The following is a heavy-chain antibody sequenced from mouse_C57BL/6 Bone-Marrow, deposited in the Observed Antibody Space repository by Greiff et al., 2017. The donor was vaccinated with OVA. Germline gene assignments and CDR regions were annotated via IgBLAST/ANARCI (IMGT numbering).Heavy chain of an antibody. D-gene: IGHD3-2*02. CDR3: ARKAGSSGFYAMDY. J-gene: IGHJ4*01. CDR2: IYPGDGDT. Sequence: VQLQQSGPELVKPGASVKISCKASGYAFSSSWMNWVKQRPGKGLEWIGRIYPGDGDTNYNGKFKGKATLTADKSSSTAYMQLSSLTSEDSAVYFCARKAGSSGFYAMDYWGQGTSVTVSS. CDR1: GYAFSSSW. V-gene: IGHV1-82*01.